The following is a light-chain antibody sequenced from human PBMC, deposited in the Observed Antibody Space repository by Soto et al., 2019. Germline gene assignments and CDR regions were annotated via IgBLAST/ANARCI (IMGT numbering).Light chain of an antibody. J-gene: IGLJ1*01. CDR1: SSDIGAYNY. Sequence: QSVLTQPASVSGSPGQSITISCTGTSSDIGAYNYVSWYRQHPGKAPQLLIYDVNNRPSGVSHRFSGSKSGNTASLTISGLQSEDEADYFCTSYTGSNTLEVFGPGTKLTV. V-gene: IGLV2-14*03. CDR3: TSYTGSNTLEV. CDR2: DVN.